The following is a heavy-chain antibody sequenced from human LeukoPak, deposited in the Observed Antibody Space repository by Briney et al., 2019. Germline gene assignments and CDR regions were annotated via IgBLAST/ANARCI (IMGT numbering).Heavy chain of an antibody. V-gene: IGHV3-21*01. CDR3: AREVRVGFDY. J-gene: IGHJ4*02. CDR2: ISNKISDI. D-gene: IGHD1-26*01. CDR1: GFTFYSFS. Sequence: PGGSVRLSCAASGFTFYSFSMNRVAQAPGKGWVGISSISNKISDIYYADTVKARFTISRDNAKNSLYLQMTSLRAEDTAVYYCAREVRVGFDYWGQGTLVTVSS.